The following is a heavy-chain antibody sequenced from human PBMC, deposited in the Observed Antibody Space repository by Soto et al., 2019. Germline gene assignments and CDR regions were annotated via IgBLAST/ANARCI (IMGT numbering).Heavy chain of an antibody. V-gene: IGHV3-21*01. CDR3: AKVIGWLWPYYFGY. D-gene: IGHD5-12*01. CDR1: GFTFGGFS. J-gene: IGHJ4*02. CDR2: ISSSSSYI. Sequence: ARSLRVPSAASGFTFGGFSMHRVSQSTGKGLEWVSSISSSSSYIYYADSVKGRFTISRDNAKNSLYLQMNSLRAEDTAVYYCAKVIGWLWPYYFGYWGQRPLVTVSS.